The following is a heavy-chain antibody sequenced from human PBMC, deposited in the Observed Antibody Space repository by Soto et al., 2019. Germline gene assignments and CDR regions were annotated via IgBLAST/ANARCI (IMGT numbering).Heavy chain of an antibody. D-gene: IGHD2-2*01. CDR3: ARSPFHCSSTSCYLFGY. V-gene: IGHV4-61*01. J-gene: IGHJ4*02. CDR2: IYYSGST. CDR1: GGSVSSGSYY. Sequence: SETLSLTCTVSGGSVSSGSYYWSWIRQPPGKGLEWIGYIYYSGSTNYNPSLKSRVTISVDTSKNQFSLKLSSVTAADTAVYYCARSPFHCSSTSCYLFGYWGQGTLVTVSS.